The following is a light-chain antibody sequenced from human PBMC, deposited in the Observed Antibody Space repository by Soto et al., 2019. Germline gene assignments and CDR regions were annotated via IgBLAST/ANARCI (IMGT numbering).Light chain of an antibody. V-gene: IGLV2-23*02. Sequence: QSALTQPASVSGSPGQXITISCTGTSSDVGSYNLVSWYQQHPGKAPKLMIYEVSKRPSGVSNRFSGSKSGNTASLTISGLQAEDEADYYCCSYAGSFFGTGTKVTVL. CDR3: CSYAGSF. CDR2: EVS. CDR1: SSDVGSYNL. J-gene: IGLJ1*01.